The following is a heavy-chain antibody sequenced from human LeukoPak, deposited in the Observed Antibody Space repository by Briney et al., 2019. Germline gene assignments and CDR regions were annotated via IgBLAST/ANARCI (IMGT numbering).Heavy chain of an antibody. Sequence: GASVKVSCKASAGTFSSYAIGWVRQAPGQGIEWMGWIIPIFGTANYAQKLQGRVTITTDESTSTAYMELRSLRSEDTAVYYCAWRPTQGGIAAVGNDYWGQGTLVTVFS. CDR1: AGTFSSYA. V-gene: IGHV1-69*05. D-gene: IGHD6-13*01. CDR2: IIPIFGTA. CDR3: AWRPTQGGIAAVGNDY. J-gene: IGHJ4*02.